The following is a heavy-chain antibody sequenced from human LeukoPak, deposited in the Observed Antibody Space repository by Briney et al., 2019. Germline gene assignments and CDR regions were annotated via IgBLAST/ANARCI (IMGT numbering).Heavy chain of an antibody. CDR2: INPKTGGT. CDR3: ARATAENDH. Sequence: GSSVKVSCKASGYTFTGYYMHWVRQAPGQGLEWMGWINPKTGGTSYAQKFQGRVTMTRDTSISTINMELTRLTFDDTDVYYCARATAENDHWGQGTLVTVSS. CDR1: GYTFTGYY. V-gene: IGHV1-2*02. J-gene: IGHJ4*02.